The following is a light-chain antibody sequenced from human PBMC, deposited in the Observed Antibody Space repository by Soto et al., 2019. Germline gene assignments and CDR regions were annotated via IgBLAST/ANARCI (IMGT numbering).Light chain of an antibody. Sequence: QSVLTQPPSVSGAPGQRVSISCTGSSSNIGARYDVHWYQQLPGTAPKLLIYANNNRPSGVPDRFSGSKSGTSASLAITGLQAEDEADYYCQSYDSSRSGHVVFGGGTKLTVL. CDR3: QSYDSSRSGHVV. V-gene: IGLV1-40*01. CDR1: SSNIGARYD. CDR2: ANN. J-gene: IGLJ2*01.